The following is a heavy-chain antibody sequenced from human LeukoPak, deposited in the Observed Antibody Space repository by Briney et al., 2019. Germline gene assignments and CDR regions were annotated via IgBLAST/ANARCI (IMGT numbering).Heavy chain of an antibody. CDR1: GYTFIRHG. V-gene: IGHV1-69*13. J-gene: IGHJ5*02. D-gene: IGHD5-18*01. CDR3: ARDSSYGSFDWFDP. Sequence: AASVKVSCKASGYTFIRHGVSWVRQAPGQGLEWMGGIIPIFGTANYAQKFQGRVTITADESTSTAYMELSSLRSEDTAVYYCARDSSYGSFDWFDPWGQGTLVTVSS. CDR2: IIPIFGTA.